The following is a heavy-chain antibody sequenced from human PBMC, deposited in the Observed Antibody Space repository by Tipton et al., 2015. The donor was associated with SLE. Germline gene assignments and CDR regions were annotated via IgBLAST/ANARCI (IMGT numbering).Heavy chain of an antibody. CDR1: GVSISSGNYY. V-gene: IGHV4-61*09. J-gene: IGHJ2*01. CDR3: ARDSAVNFWYFDL. Sequence: TLSLTCSVSGVSISSGNYYWSWIRQPAGKGLEWIGHISISGTTNYNPSLKSRVSISVDTSKNQFSLKLTSVTAADTAIYYCARDSAVNFWYFDLWGRGTLVTVSS. CDR2: ISISGTT.